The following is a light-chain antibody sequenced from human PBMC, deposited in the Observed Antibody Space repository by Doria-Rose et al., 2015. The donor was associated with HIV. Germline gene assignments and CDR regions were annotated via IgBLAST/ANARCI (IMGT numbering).Light chain of an antibody. J-gene: IGKJ1*01. V-gene: IGKV1-9*01. CDR2: GAS. CDR3: QQFDSFPRT. Sequence: TQTPSFPSASVGVRVTITCRASQGISRYLAWYQQKPGKAPTLLIFGASTLQSVVPSRFSGSGSGTEFTLTISSLQPEDFATYYCQQFDSFPRTFGQGTKVEL. CDR1: QGISRY.